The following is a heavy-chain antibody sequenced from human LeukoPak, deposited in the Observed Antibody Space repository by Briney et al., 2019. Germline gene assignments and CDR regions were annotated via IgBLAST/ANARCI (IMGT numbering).Heavy chain of an antibody. J-gene: IGHJ6*03. CDR3: ARGGVLGYYYYYYMDV. D-gene: IGHD3-3*01. V-gene: IGHV4-34*01. CDR1: GGSISSYY. Sequence: SETLSLTCTVSGGSISSYYWSWIRQPPGKGLEWIGEINHSGSTNYNPSLKSRVTISVDTSKNQFSLKLSSVTAADTAVYYCARGGVLGYYYYYYMDVWGKGTTVTVSS. CDR2: INHSGST.